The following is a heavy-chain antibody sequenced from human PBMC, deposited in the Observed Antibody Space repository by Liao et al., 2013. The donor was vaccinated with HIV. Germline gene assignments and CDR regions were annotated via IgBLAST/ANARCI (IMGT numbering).Heavy chain of an antibody. CDR3: ARLYGDSL. CDR2: INHSGST. CDR1: GGSFSGYY. D-gene: IGHD4-17*01. V-gene: IGHV4-34*01. J-gene: IGHJ4*02. Sequence: QVQLQQWGAGLLKPSETLSLTCAVYGGSFSGYYWSWIRQPPGKGLEWIGEINHSGSTNYNPSLKSRVTMSVDTSKNQFSLKLSSVTAADTAVYYCARLYGDSLWGQGTLVTVSS.